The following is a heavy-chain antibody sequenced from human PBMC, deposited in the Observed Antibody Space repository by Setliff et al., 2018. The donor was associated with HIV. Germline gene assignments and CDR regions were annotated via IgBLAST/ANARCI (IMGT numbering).Heavy chain of an antibody. D-gene: IGHD2-15*01. Sequence: PSETLSLTCTVSGGSISSYYWSWIRQPAGKGLEWIGRIYTSGSTNCNPSLKSRVTMSVDTSKNQFSLKLSSVTAADTAVYYCARDEGVVAATETYYYNGLDVWGQGTTVTVSS. J-gene: IGHJ6*02. CDR3: ARDEGVVAATETYYYNGLDV. CDR1: GGSISSYY. V-gene: IGHV4-4*07. CDR2: IYTSGST.